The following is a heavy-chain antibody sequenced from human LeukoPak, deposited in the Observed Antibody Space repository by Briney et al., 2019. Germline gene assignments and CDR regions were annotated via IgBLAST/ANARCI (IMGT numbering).Heavy chain of an antibody. Sequence: GASVKVSCKASGGTFSSYAISWVRQAPGQGLEWMGRIIPIFGIANYAQKFQGRVTITADKSTSTAYMELSSLRSEDTAVSYCASDSPPYCGGDCYPDYWGQGTLVTVSS. V-gene: IGHV1-69*04. CDR1: GGTFSSYA. J-gene: IGHJ4*02. D-gene: IGHD2-21*02. CDR3: ASDSPPYCGGDCYPDY. CDR2: IIPIFGIA.